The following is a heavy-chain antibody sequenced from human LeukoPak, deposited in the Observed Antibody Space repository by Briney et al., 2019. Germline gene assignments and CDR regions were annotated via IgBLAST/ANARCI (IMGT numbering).Heavy chain of an antibody. V-gene: IGHV1-8*01. J-gene: IGHJ6*03. CDR3: AREKATINYYYYYMDV. D-gene: IGHD5-24*01. Sequence: ASVKVSCKASGCTFTNFDINWVRQATGQGLEWMGWMNPNSGNSGYAQKFQGRVTMTRNTSISTAYMELSSLRSEDTAVYYCAREKATINYYYYYMDVWGKGTTVTISS. CDR1: GCTFTNFD. CDR2: MNPNSGNS.